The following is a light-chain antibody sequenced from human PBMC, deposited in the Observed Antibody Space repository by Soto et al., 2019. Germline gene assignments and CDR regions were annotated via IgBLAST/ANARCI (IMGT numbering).Light chain of an antibody. Sequence: EIVMTQSPATLSVSPGERATLSCRASQSVSSNLAWYQQKPGQAPRLLIDGASTRATGIPARFSGRGSGTEFTLTISSLQSEDCAVYYCQEYNKWPPYTFGQGTKVESK. CDR1: QSVSSN. CDR2: GAS. CDR3: QEYNKWPPYT. V-gene: IGKV3-15*01. J-gene: IGKJ2*01.